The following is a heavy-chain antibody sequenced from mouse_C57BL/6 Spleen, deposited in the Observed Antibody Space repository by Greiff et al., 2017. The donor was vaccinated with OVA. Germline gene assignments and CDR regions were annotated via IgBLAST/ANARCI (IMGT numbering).Heavy chain of an antibody. CDR1: GYTFTSYW. D-gene: IGHD2-4*01. Sequence: VQLQQPGAELVKPGASVKLSCKASGYTFTSYWMHWVKQRPGRGLEWIGRSDPNSGGTKYNEKFKSKATLTVDKPSSTAYKQLSSLTSEDYAVYNCARSDDYDGDWYFDVWGTGTTVTVSS. CDR2: SDPNSGGT. V-gene: IGHV1-72*01. J-gene: IGHJ1*03. CDR3: ARSDDYDGDWYFDV.